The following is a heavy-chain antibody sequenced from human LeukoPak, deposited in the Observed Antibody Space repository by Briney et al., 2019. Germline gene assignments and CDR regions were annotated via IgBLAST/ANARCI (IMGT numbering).Heavy chain of an antibody. CDR1: GYTFTSYA. J-gene: IGHJ4*02. D-gene: IGHD6-19*01. CDR3: ARVIAVAGRGDDY. V-gene: IGHV7-4-1*02. Sequence: ASGKVSCKASGYTFTSYAMNWVRQAPGQGLGWMGWVNTNTGNPTYAQGFTGRFVFSLDTSVSTAYLQISSLKAEDTAVYYCARVIAVAGRGDDYWGQGTLVTVSS. CDR2: VNTNTGNP.